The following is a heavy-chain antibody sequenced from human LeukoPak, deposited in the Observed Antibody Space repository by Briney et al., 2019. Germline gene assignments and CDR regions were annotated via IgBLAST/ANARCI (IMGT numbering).Heavy chain of an antibody. CDR1: GDSVSTNTGA. J-gene: IGHJ4*02. Sequence: SQTLSLTFAISGDSVSTNTGAWNWIRQSPSRGLEWLGRTHYRSRWYIEYAPSVKGRLTSDTATSKHQFSLQLNSVTPDDSAVYYCVRGFSDHGLDYWDQGTLVTVSS. V-gene: IGHV6-1*01. CDR3: VRGFSDHGLDY. CDR2: THYRSRWYI. D-gene: IGHD5-12*01.